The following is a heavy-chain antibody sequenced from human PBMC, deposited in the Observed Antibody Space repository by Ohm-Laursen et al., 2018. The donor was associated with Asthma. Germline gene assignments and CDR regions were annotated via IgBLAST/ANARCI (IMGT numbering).Heavy chain of an antibody. D-gene: IGHD3-3*01. J-gene: IGHJ6*02. CDR2: IWYDGSNK. V-gene: IGHV3-33*01. CDR1: GFTFSSYG. CDR3: ARLVRDFWSAALGMDV. Sequence: SLRLSCAASGFTFSSYGMHWVRQAPGKGLEWVAVIWYDGSNKYYADSVKGRFTISRDNSKNTLYLQMNSLRAEDTAVYYCARLVRDFWSAALGMDVWGQGTTVTVSS.